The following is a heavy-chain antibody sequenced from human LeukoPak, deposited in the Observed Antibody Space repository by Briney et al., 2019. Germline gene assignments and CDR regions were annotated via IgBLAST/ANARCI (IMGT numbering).Heavy chain of an antibody. Sequence: GGSLRLSCAASEFTFSRYSMSWVRQAPGKGLEWVSYIGSSSSTIYYAGSMRGRFTISRDNAKNSLYLQMNSLRDEDTAVYYCARERLTKLDYWGQGTLVTVSS. CDR2: IGSSSSTI. D-gene: IGHD3-9*01. V-gene: IGHV3-48*02. J-gene: IGHJ4*02. CDR3: ARERLTKLDY. CDR1: EFTFSRYS.